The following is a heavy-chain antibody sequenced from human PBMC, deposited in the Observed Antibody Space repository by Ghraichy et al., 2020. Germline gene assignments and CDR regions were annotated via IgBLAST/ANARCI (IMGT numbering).Heavy chain of an antibody. J-gene: IGHJ6*02. CDR1: GESFSDYY. CDR2: INLSENT. CDR3: AREGITLVRGRKYFYTMDV. Sequence: SETLSLTCAVYGESFSDYYWSWIRQSPGKGLEWIGEINLSENTNYISSLKSRVTISVDTSRNQFSLELRSVTAADTAVYYCAREGITLVRGRKYFYTMDVWGQGTTVTVSS. D-gene: IGHD3-10*01. V-gene: IGHV4-34*01.